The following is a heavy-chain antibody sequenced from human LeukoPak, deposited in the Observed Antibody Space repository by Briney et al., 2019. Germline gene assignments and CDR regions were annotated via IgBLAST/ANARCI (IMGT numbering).Heavy chain of an antibody. Sequence: SETLSLTCTVSGGSISGSNYYWGWIRQPPGKGLEWIGSIYYSGTTYYNPSLKSRVTISVDTSKNQFSLEVTSMTAADTAVYYCARHSSAARPNFDYWGQGTLVTVS. J-gene: IGHJ4*02. CDR1: GGSISGSNYY. CDR2: IYYSGTT. CDR3: ARHSSAARPNFDY. D-gene: IGHD6-6*01. V-gene: IGHV4-39*01.